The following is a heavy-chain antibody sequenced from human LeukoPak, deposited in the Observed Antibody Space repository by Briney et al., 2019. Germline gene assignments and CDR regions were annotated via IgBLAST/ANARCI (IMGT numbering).Heavy chain of an antibody. Sequence: GSLRLSCAASGFTFSSYALSWVRQAPGKGLEWVSTLSDRTYYADSVQGRFTISRDNSKNTLYLQMNSLRAEDTAMYYCAKSPLYDSSGYFFPTFDSWGQGTLVAVSS. D-gene: IGHD3-22*01. CDR2: LSDRT. CDR3: AKSPLYDSSGYFFPTFDS. V-gene: IGHV3-23*01. CDR1: GFTFSSYA. J-gene: IGHJ4*01.